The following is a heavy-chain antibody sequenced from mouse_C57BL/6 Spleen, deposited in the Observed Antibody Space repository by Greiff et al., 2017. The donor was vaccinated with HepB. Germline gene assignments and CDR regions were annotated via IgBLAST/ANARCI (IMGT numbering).Heavy chain of an antibody. Sequence: VQLQQSGPVLVKPGASVKMSCKASGYTFTDYYMNWVKQSHGKSLEWIGVINPYNGGTSYNQKFKGKATLTVDKSSSTAYMELNSLTSEDSAVYYCARVPGNWYFDVWGTGTTVTVSS. CDR1: GYTFTDYY. CDR3: ARVPGNWYFDV. J-gene: IGHJ1*03. V-gene: IGHV1-19*01. CDR2: INPYNGGT.